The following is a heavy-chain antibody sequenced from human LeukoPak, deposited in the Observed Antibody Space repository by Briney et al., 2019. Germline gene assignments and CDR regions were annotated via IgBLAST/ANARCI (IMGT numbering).Heavy chain of an antibody. CDR1: GGSISSGDYY. J-gene: IGHJ3*02. D-gene: IGHD3-22*01. CDR3: TTDLFYYDTSAYYPPGAFDI. Sequence: PSQTLSLTCTVSGGSISSGDYYWNWIRQHPGKGLEWIGYIYYSGSTYYNPSLKKRVTISVDTSKNQFSLKLSSVTTADTTFYSRTTDLFYYDTSAYYPPGAFDIWGQGRMVTVSS. CDR2: IYYSGST. V-gene: IGHV4-31*03.